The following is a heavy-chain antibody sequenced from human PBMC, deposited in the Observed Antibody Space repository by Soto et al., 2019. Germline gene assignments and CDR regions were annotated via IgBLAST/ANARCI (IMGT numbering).Heavy chain of an antibody. CDR3: ARAPGGYCSGGSCYSDAFDI. D-gene: IGHD2-15*01. CDR1: GGSISSYY. J-gene: IGHJ3*02. CDR2: IYYSGST. V-gene: IGHV4-59*01. Sequence: PSETLSLTCTVSGGSISSYYWSWIRQPPGKGLEWIGYIYYSGSTNYNPSLKSRVTISVDTSKNQFSLKLSSVTAADTAVYYCARAPGGYCSGGSCYSDAFDIWGRGTMVTVSS.